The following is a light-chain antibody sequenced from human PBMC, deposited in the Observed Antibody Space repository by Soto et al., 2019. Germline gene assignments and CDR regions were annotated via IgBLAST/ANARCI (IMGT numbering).Light chain of an antibody. CDR2: DAS. V-gene: IGKV1-33*01. CDR1: QDINKH. J-gene: IGKJ2*02. Sequence: DIRMTQSPSFLSASVGDRVTITCQASQDINKHLNWYQHKLGTAPKLLIYDASNLQIGVPSRFSGSGSGAHFSFTINNLQPEDIATYYCQQYNDLPCTFGQGTKLEIK. CDR3: QQYNDLPCT.